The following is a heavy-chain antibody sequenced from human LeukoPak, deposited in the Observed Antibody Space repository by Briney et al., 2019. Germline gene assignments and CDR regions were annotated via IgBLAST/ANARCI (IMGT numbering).Heavy chain of an antibody. D-gene: IGHD3-10*01. V-gene: IGHV3-23*01. Sequence: GGSLRLSCAASGFTFRSYVMSWVRLAPGKGLEWVSGLNTDGAWIYYADSVKGRFTISRDNSENTLYLQMNSLRAEDTAVYYCARGLWFGEFTYYFDYWGQGTLVTVSS. J-gene: IGHJ4*02. CDR3: ARGLWFGEFTYYFDY. CDR1: GFTFRSYV. CDR2: LNTDGAWI.